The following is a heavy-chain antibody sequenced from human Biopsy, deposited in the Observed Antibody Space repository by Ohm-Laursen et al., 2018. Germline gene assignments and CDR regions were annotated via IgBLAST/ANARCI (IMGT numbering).Heavy chain of an antibody. J-gene: IGHJ4*02. CDR2: INCKTGAT. CDR3: ARDPLNGHKHFDY. CDR1: SYTFTDYN. Sequence: GSSVKVSCKASSYTFTDYNIYWMRQAPGQGLEWLGYINCKTGATNYAQKFQGTVTMTRDTSISTAYLALGSLRSADTAIYYCARDPLNGHKHFDYWGQGSLVTVSS. V-gene: IGHV1-2*02. D-gene: IGHD2-8*01.